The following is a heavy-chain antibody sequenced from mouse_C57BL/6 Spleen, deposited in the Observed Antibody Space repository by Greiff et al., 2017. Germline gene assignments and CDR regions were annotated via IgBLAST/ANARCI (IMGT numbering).Heavy chain of an antibody. D-gene: IGHD3-2*02. V-gene: IGHV1-69*01. CDR3: ARGRSSGYSYFDY. J-gene: IGHJ2*01. Sequence: QVQLQQPGAELVMPGASVKLSCKASGYTFTSYWMHWVKQRPGQGLEWIGEIDPSDSYTNYNQKFKGKSTLTVDKSSSTAYMQLSSLTSEDSAVDYCARGRSSGYSYFDYWGQGTTLTVSS. CDR1: GYTFTSYW. CDR2: IDPSDSYT.